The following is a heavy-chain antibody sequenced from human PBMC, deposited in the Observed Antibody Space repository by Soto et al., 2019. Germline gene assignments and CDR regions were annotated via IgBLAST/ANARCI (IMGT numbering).Heavy chain of an antibody. CDR1: GYTYTSNS. D-gene: IGHD3-16*01. Sequence: ASVKLSSKASGYTYTSNSISWLRQVPGQGLEWMGWISAYNGNTNYAQKLQGRVTMTTDTSTNTAYMELRSLRSDDTAIYYCARGLIPDYWGQGALVTVSS. J-gene: IGHJ4*02. CDR2: ISAYNGNT. V-gene: IGHV1-18*01. CDR3: ARGLIPDY.